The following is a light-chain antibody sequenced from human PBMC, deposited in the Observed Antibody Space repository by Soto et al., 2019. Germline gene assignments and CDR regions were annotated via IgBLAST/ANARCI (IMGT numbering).Light chain of an antibody. CDR3: SSYTSSSTLVV. CDR2: DVS. V-gene: IGLV2-14*01. Sequence: QSVLTQPASVSGSPGQSITISCTGTSSDVGGYNYVSWYQQHPGKAPKLMIYDVSNRPSGVSNRFSGSKSGNTASLTISGLQSDDQADYHCSSYTSSSTLVVFGGGTQLTVL. CDR1: SSDVGGYNY. J-gene: IGLJ2*01.